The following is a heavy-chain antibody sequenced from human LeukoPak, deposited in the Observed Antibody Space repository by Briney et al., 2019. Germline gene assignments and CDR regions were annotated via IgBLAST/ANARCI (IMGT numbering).Heavy chain of an antibody. CDR1: GGTFSSYA. CDR2: IIPIFGTA. J-gene: IGHJ5*02. D-gene: IGHD6-13*01. CDR3: ASWNSSGWYTDWFDP. Sequence: GASVEVSCKASGGTFSSYAISWVRQAPGQGLEWMGGIIPIFGTANYAQKFQDRVTITTDESTSTAYMELSSLRSEDTAVYYCASWNSSGWYTDWFDPWGQGTLVTVSS. V-gene: IGHV1-69*05.